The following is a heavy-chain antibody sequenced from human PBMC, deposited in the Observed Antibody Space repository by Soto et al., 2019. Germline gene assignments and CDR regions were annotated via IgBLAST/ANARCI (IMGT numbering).Heavy chain of an antibody. CDR2: ISYDGSNK. Sequence: QVQLVESGGGVVQPGRSLRLSCAASGFTFSSYAMHWVRQAPGKGLEWVAVISYDGSNKYYADSVKGRFTISRDNSKNKLYLQMNSLRAEDTAVYYCARGIAVAGTGYYYGMDVWGQGTTVTVSS. CDR1: GFTFSSYA. J-gene: IGHJ6*02. CDR3: ARGIAVAGTGYYYGMDV. V-gene: IGHV3-30-3*01. D-gene: IGHD6-19*01.